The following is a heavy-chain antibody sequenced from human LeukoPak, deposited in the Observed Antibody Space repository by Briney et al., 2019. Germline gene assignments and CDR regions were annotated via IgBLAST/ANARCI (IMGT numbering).Heavy chain of an antibody. J-gene: IGHJ4*02. CDR3: ARDPIAAAGTLDY. CDR2: ISSSSSTI. Sequence: GSLRLSCAASGFTFSSYSMNWVRQAPGKGLEWVSYISSSSSTIYYADSVKGRFTISRDNAKNSLYLQMNSLRAEDTAVYYCARDPIAAAGTLDYWGQGTLVTVSS. V-gene: IGHV3-48*01. D-gene: IGHD6-13*01. CDR1: GFTFSSYS.